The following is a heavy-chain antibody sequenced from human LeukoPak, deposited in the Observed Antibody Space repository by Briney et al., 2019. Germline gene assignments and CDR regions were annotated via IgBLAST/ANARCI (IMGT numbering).Heavy chain of an antibody. J-gene: IGHJ4*02. D-gene: IGHD4-17*01. CDR1: GGSISSGDSS. Sequence: SETLSLACTVSGGSISSGDSSWSWLRQPPGKGLEWIGSIYHRGSNDYNPSLESRVSISVDRSKNQFSLKVNSVTAADTAVYYCARDGDGDLDYWGQGTLVTVSS. V-gene: IGHV4-30-2*01. CDR3: ARDGDGDLDY. CDR2: IYHRGSN.